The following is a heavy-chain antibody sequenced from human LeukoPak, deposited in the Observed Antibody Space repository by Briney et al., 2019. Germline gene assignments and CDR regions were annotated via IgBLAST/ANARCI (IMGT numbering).Heavy chain of an antibody. Sequence: PEGSLRLSCAASGFTFSSYAMSWVRQAPGKGLEWVSAISGSGGSTYYADSVKGRFTISRDNSKNTLYLQMNSLRAEDTAVYYCAKHLGVLEQWLVHHFDYCGQGTLVTVSS. V-gene: IGHV3-23*01. CDR2: ISGSGGST. CDR3: AKHLGVLEQWLVHHFDY. J-gene: IGHJ4*02. CDR1: GFTFSSYA. D-gene: IGHD6-19*01.